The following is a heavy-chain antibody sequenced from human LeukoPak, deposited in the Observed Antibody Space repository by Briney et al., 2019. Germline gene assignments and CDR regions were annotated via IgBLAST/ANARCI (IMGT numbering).Heavy chain of an antibody. J-gene: IGHJ4*02. V-gene: IGHV3-33*01. Sequence: GRSLRLSCAASGFTFSSYGMHWVRQAPGKGLEWVALIWYDGSNKYYADFVKGRFTTSRDNSKNTLYLQMNSLRADDTAVYYCARVSGYSGTWYVDYWGQGTLVTVSS. D-gene: IGHD6-13*01. CDR3: ARVSGYSGTWYVDY. CDR1: GFTFSSYG. CDR2: IWYDGSNK.